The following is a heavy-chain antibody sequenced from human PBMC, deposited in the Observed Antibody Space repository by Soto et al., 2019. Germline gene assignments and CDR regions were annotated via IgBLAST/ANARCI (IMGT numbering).Heavy chain of an antibody. CDR2: ISGSGGST. CDR3: ACPYGSGSYYN. J-gene: IGHJ4*02. D-gene: IGHD3-10*01. Sequence: EVQLLESGGGLVQPAGSLRLSCAASGFTFSSYAMSWVRQAPGKGLEWVSAISGSGGSTYYADSVKGRFTISRDNSKNTLYLQMNSLRAEDTGVYYCACPYGSGSYYNWGQGTLVTVSS. V-gene: IGHV3-23*01. CDR1: GFTFSSYA.